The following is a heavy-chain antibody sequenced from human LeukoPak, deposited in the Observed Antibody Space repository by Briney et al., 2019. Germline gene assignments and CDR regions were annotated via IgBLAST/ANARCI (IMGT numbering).Heavy chain of an antibody. CDR2: ISGSGGST. J-gene: IGHJ6*02. CDR3: AKDLGTMVREGMDV. D-gene: IGHD3-10*01. Sequence: GGSLRLSCAASGFTFSSYAMSWVRQAPGKGLEWVSAISGSGGSTYYADSAKGRFTISRDNSKNTLYLQMNSLRAEDTAVYYCAKDLGTMVREGMDVWGQGTTVTVSS. CDR1: GFTFSSYA. V-gene: IGHV3-23*01.